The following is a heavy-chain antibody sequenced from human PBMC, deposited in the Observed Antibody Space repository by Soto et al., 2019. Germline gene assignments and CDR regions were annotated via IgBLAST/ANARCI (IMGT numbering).Heavy chain of an antibody. CDR2: VYSTGST. CDR3: ARSHYTYGLLIDY. J-gene: IGHJ4*02. D-gene: IGHD2-8*01. Sequence: GPWISSETLSLTCSVSGDSITTNGYYWGWIRQPPGKGLQWIGNVYSTGSTFSHPSLTSRVFISVDTSKNKFSLRLTSVTAADTAVYYCARSHYTYGLLIDYWGPGIMVTVSS. V-gene: IGHV4-39*01. CDR1: GDSITTNGYY.